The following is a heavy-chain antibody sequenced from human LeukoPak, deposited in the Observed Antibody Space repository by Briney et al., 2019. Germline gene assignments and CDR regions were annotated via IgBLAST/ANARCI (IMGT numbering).Heavy chain of an antibody. Sequence: PSETLSLTCTVSGGSISSYYWSWMRQSPGKGLEWIGYIYYSGGTNYNPSLKSRVTISVDTSKNQFSLNLSSVTAADTAVYYCARGAGRCGGECSNSDYWGQGTLVTVSS. CDR3: ARGAGRCGGECSNSDY. V-gene: IGHV4-59*01. CDR2: IYYSGGT. J-gene: IGHJ4*02. CDR1: GGSISSYY. D-gene: IGHD2-21*01.